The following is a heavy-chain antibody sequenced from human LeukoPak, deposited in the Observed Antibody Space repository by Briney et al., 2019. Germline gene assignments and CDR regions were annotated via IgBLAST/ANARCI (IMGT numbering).Heavy chain of an antibody. Sequence: PSETLSLTCTVSGGSISSSSYYWGWIRQPPGKGLEWIGSIYYSGSTYYNPSLKSRVTISADTSKNQFSLKLSSVTAADTAVYYCARHVWGSYRYFDYWGQGTLVTVSS. V-gene: IGHV4-39*01. CDR3: ARHVWGSYRYFDY. D-gene: IGHD3-16*02. CDR2: IYYSGST. CDR1: GGSISSSSYY. J-gene: IGHJ4*02.